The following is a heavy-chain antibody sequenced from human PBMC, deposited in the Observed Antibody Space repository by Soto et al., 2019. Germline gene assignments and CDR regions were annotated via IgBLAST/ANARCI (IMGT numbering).Heavy chain of an antibody. V-gene: IGHV3-30*18. CDR1: VFTFGAFG. CDR3: AKDFKVSGGHYGSLNYYYGMDV. J-gene: IGHJ6*02. Sequence: WWSLRLSCSASVFTFGAFGMHWFRQAPGKGLEWVAIISYDGILKYYADSVKGRFTISRDTSKGALYLQMNSLRPEDTAVYYCAKDFKVSGGHYGSLNYYYGMDVWGQGTTVTVSS. D-gene: IGHD3-10*01. CDR2: ISYDGILK.